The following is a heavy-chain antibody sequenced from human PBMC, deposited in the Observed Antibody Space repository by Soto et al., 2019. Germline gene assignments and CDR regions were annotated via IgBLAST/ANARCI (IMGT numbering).Heavy chain of an antibody. D-gene: IGHD3-22*01. CDR2: INPNSGGT. V-gene: IGHV1-2*04. CDR1: GYTFTGYY. J-gene: IGHJ4*02. Sequence: GASVDVSCKASGYTFTGYYMHWVRQAPGQGLEWMGWINPNSGGTNYAQKFQGWVTMTRDTSISTAYMELSRLRSDDTAVYYCAREIGTNYYDSSGYPPNPYYFDYWGQGTLVTVSS. CDR3: AREIGTNYYDSSGYPPNPYYFDY.